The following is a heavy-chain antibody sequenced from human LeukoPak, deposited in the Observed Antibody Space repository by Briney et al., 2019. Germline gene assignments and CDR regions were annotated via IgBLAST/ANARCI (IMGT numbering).Heavy chain of an antibody. J-gene: IGHJ6*03. CDR3: ARVRREMKRSLGRTTEYSYCYYMDV. D-gene: IGHD1/OR15-1a*01. CDR1: GLTFSNYW. Sequence: TGGSLRLSCAASGLTFSNYWMSWVRQGPGKGLEWVANIKHDGSEKYYIDSVKGRFTISRDNAKNSVYLQMNRLRAEDTAVYYCARVRREMKRSLGRTTEYSYCYYMDVWGKGTTVTVSS. V-gene: IGHV3-7*01. CDR2: IKHDGSEK.